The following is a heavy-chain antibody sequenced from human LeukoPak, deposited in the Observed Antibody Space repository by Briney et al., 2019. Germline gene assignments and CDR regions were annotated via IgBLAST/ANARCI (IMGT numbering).Heavy chain of an antibody. D-gene: IGHD3-10*01. CDR1: GFTFSSYA. J-gene: IGHJ5*02. V-gene: IGHV3-30-3*01. CDR3: ARGGVLLWFGESHFGWFDP. CDR2: ISYDGSNK. Sequence: GGSLRLSCAASGFTFSSYAMHWVRQAPGKGLEWVAVISYDGSNKYYADSVRGRFTISRDNSKNTLYLQMNSLRAEDTAVYYCARGGVLLWFGESHFGWFDPWGQGTLVTVSS.